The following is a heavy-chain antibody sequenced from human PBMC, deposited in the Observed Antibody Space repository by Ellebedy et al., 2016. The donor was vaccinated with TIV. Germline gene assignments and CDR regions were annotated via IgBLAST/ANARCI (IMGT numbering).Heavy chain of an antibody. CDR3: ARARGQYLYGSGSYFTN. CDR1: GGSFSGYF. CDR2: INPSGTT. Sequence: SQTLSLTCGVYGGSFSGYFWSWIRQPPGKGLEWIGEINPSGTTNYTPSLKRPVTISVDKPKKQSSLRLTSVTAADTAVYYCARARGQYLYGSGSYFTNWGQGEMVTVSS. D-gene: IGHD3-10*01. V-gene: IGHV4-34*01. J-gene: IGHJ4*02.